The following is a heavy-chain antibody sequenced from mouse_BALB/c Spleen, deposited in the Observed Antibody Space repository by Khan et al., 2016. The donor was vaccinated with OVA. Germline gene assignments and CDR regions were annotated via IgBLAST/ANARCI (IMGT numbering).Heavy chain of an antibody. Sequence: VQLKQSGPELVKPGTSVKITCKASGYTFTDYNMDWVKQSHGKSLEWIGDINPNNGNTIYNQKFTGKATLTVDTSSSTAYMELRSLTSEDTAVYYCARGVYGSRGAWFAYWGQGTLVTVSA. CDR1: GYTFTDYN. J-gene: IGHJ3*01. CDR3: ARGVYGSRGAWFAY. D-gene: IGHD1-1*01. CDR2: INPNNGNT. V-gene: IGHV1-18*01.